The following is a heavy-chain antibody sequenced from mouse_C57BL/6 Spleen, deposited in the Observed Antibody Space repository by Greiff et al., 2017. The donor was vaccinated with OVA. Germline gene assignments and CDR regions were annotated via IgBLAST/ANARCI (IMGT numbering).Heavy chain of an antibody. J-gene: IGHJ3*01. V-gene: IGHV6-3*01. CDR1: GFTFSNYW. CDR3: TDGYYGAD. Sequence: EVKLQESGGGLVQPGGSMKLSCVASGFTFSNYWMNWVRQSPETGLEWVAQIRLKSDNYATHYAESVKGRFTISRDDSKSSVYLQMNNLRAEDTGIYYCTDGYYGADWGQGTLVTVSA. CDR2: IRLKSDNYAT. D-gene: IGHD2-3*01.